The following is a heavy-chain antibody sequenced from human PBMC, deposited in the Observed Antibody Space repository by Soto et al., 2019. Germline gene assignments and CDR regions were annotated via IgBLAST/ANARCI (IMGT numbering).Heavy chain of an antibody. D-gene: IGHD2-21*02. Sequence: QVQLVESGGGVVQPGRSLTLSCAASGFTFRAMAMHWVRQAPGKGLEWVAVIWYDGSERYYGDSFKGRFTISRDNSDDTVYLRMSSLRVEDTAIYYCARDPGIPYGDFPLHHWGQGTLVTVSS. J-gene: IGHJ4*02. CDR1: GFTFRAMA. V-gene: IGHV3-33*01. CDR2: IWYDGSER. CDR3: ARDPGIPYGDFPLHH.